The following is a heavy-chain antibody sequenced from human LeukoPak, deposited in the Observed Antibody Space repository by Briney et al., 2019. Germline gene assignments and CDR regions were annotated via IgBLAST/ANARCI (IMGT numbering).Heavy chain of an antibody. CDR3: ARIVGATGYYFDY. D-gene: IGHD1-26*01. CDR1: GGSISSGGYS. Sequence: SETLSLTCAVSGGSISSGGYSWSWIRQPPGKGLEWIGYIYHSGSTYYNPSLKSRVTISVDRSKNQLSLKLSSVTAADTAVYYCARIVGATGYYFDYWGQGTLVTVSS. J-gene: IGHJ4*02. V-gene: IGHV4-30-2*01. CDR2: IYHSGST.